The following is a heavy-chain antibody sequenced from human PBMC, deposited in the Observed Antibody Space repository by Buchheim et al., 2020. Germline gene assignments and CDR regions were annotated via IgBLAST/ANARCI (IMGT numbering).Heavy chain of an antibody. CDR3: ARAANRFYDGFDP. Sequence: QVQLVESGGGVVQPGRSLRLSCAASGFTFSSYAMHWVRQAPGKGLEWVAVISYDGSNKYYADSVKGRFTISRDNSKNTLYLQMNSLRAEDTAVYYCARAANRFYDGFDPWGQGTL. CDR1: GFTFSSYA. J-gene: IGHJ5*02. V-gene: IGHV3-30-3*01. D-gene: IGHD5/OR15-5a*01. CDR2: ISYDGSNK.